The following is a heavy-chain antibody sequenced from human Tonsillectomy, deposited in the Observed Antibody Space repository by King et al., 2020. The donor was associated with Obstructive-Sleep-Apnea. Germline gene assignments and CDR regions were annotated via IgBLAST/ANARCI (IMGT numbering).Heavy chain of an antibody. J-gene: IGHJ4*02. Sequence: HVQLQESGPGLVKPSETLSLTCTVSGGSISSYYWSWIRQSPGKGMEWIGNIHYSGSTTYNPSLKSRVSISLDTSTNQFSLKLSSVTAADTAVYYCARLNSRRDGYNYCFDYWGQGTLVTVSS. CDR2: IHYSGST. CDR3: ARLNSRRDGYNYCFDY. V-gene: IGHV4-59*01. D-gene: IGHD5-24*01. CDR1: GGSISSYY.